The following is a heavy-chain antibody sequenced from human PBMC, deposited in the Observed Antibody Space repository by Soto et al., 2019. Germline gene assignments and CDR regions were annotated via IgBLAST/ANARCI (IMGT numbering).Heavy chain of an antibody. Sequence: QVQLVQSGAEVKKPGSSVKVSCKASVGTFSSYAISWVRQAPGQGLEWMGGIIPIFGTADYAQKFQGRVTITAGESTSTAYMELSSLRSEDTAVYYCAVTMTNYYYYGMDVGGQGTTVTVSS. J-gene: IGHJ6*02. CDR2: IIPIFGTA. CDR1: VGTFSSYA. D-gene: IGHD3-3*01. CDR3: AVTMTNYYYYGMDV. V-gene: IGHV1-69*12.